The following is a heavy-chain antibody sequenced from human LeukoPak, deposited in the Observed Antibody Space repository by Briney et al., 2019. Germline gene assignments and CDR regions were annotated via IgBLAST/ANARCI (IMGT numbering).Heavy chain of an antibody. Sequence: GGSLRLSCAASGFIFSSYAMSWVRQAPGKGLEWVSTISGSGGSTYYADSVKGRFTISRDNSKNSLFLQMNSLRAEDTAVYYCARDRDYSSGWTEVLDYWGQGILVTVSS. J-gene: IGHJ4*02. V-gene: IGHV3-23*01. CDR2: ISGSGGST. D-gene: IGHD6-19*01. CDR1: GFIFSSYA. CDR3: ARDRDYSSGWTEVLDY.